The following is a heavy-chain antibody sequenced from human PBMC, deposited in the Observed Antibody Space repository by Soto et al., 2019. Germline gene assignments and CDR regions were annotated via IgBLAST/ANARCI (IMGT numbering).Heavy chain of an antibody. D-gene: IGHD1-20*01. CDR3: ANEGHQVYENYFEN. Sequence: GGSLRLSCSASGFIFSIHGMHWVRQAPGKGLEWLTYLSYDGNRRVYADSVKGRFTVSRDNSRNTLFLQLNSLRPEDTAVYYFANEGHQVYENYFENWGQGTLVTVSS. V-gene: IGHV3-30*18. CDR1: GFIFSIHG. J-gene: IGHJ4*02. CDR2: LSYDGNRR.